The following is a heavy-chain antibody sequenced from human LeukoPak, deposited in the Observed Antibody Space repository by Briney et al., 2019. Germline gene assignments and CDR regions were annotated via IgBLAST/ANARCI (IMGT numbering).Heavy chain of an antibody. CDR2: ISSSSTYI. D-gene: IGHD3-3*01. CDR3: ARDLLRFLEWLPSGAFDI. J-gene: IGHJ3*02. CDR1: GFTFSSYS. Sequence: GGSLRLSCAASGFTFSSYSMNWVRQAPGKGLEWVSSISSSSTYIYYADSLKGRFTISRHNAKNSMYLQMNSLRAEDTAVYYCARDLLRFLEWLPSGAFDIWGQGTMVTVSS. V-gene: IGHV3-21*01.